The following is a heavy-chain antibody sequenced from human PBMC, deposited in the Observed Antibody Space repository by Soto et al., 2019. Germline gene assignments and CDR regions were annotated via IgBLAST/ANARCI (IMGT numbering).Heavy chain of an antibody. Sequence: GGSLRLSCAASGFTFSSYAMSWVRQAPGKGLEWASAISGSGGSTYYADSVKGRFTISRDNSKNTLYLQMNSLRAEDTAVYYCAKDLLPAVVTGAFDIWGQGTMVTVSS. CDR3: AKDLLPAVVTGAFDI. CDR2: ISGSGGST. J-gene: IGHJ3*02. D-gene: IGHD3-22*01. V-gene: IGHV3-23*01. CDR1: GFTFSSYA.